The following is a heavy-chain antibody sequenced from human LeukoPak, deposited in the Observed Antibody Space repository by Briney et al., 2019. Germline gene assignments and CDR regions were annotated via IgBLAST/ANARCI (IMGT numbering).Heavy chain of an antibody. CDR1: GFTFSSYS. V-gene: IGHV3-21*01. CDR3: ARDHGYCSSTSCYGTKENFDY. J-gene: IGHJ4*02. D-gene: IGHD2-2*01. Sequence: GGSLRLSCAASGFTFSSYSMNWVRQAPGKGLEWVSSISSSSSYIYYADSVKGRFTISRDNAKNSLYLQMNSLRAEDTAVYYCARDHGYCSSTSCYGTKENFDYWGQGTLVTVSS. CDR2: ISSSSSYI.